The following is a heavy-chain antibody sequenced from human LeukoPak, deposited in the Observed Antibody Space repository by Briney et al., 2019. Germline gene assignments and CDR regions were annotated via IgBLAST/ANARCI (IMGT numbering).Heavy chain of an antibody. J-gene: IGHJ4*02. CDR2: ISYDGSNK. V-gene: IGHV3-30*18. CDR3: AKDLAGTALGDY. D-gene: IGHD6-19*01. CDR1: GFTFSSYG. Sequence: GGSLRLSCAASGFTFSSYGMHWVRQAPGKGLEWVVVISYDGSNKYYADSVKGRFTISRDNSKNTLYLQMNSLRAEDTAVYYCAKDLAGTALGDYWGQGTLVTVSS.